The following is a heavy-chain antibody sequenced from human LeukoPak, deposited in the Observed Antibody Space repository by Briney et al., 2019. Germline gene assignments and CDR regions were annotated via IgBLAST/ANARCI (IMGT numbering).Heavy chain of an antibody. D-gene: IGHD3-3*01. Sequence: SETLSLTCVVYGVSFIDYYWTWIRQPPGKGLEWIGEINHSGSTSYNPSLRSRVTISVDTSKNQFSLNMRSVPAADTAVYSWSASAPTDS. J-gene: IGHJ5*01. CDR3: SASAPTDS. CDR2: INHSGST. V-gene: IGHV4-34*01. CDR1: GVSFIDYY.